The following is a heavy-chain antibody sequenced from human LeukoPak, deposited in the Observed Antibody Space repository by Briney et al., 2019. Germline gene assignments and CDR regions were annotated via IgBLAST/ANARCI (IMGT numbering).Heavy chain of an antibody. D-gene: IGHD5-18*01. J-gene: IGHJ4*02. CDR3: ARRSHDSYGCFDY. CDR2: IATNGKTI. Sequence: GGSLRLSCAAYGFSFRLYEMNWVRQAPGKGLEWISYIATNGKTIYDADSVKGRFTISRDNDRNSLYLQMNSLRAEDTAVYYCARRSHDSYGCFDYWGQGALVTVSS. CDR1: GFSFRLYE. V-gene: IGHV3-48*03.